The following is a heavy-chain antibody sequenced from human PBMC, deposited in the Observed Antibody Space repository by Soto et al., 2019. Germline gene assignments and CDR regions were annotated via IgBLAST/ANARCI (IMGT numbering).Heavy chain of an antibody. CDR3: AKDLYVQPPSGWFDP. CDR2: ISGRGDFT. CDR1: GFSFSDYA. Sequence: PGGSLRLSCAASGFSFSDYAINWVRQAPGKGLEWVSAISGRGDFTYYADSVMGRFSISRDSSKSTVYLQMDSLRAEDTAVYYCAKDLYVQPPSGWFDPWGQGTLVTVSS. J-gene: IGHJ5*02. V-gene: IGHV3-23*01. D-gene: IGHD1-26*01.